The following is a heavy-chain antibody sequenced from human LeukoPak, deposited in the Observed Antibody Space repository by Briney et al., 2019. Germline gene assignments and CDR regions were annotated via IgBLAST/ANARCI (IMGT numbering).Heavy chain of an antibody. D-gene: IGHD1-1*01. Sequence: PSETLSLTCTVSGGSISSSSYYWGWIRQPPGKGLEWIGSIYYSGSTYYNPSLKSRVTISVDTSKNQFSLKLSSVTAADTAVYYCARGRKERVALDAFDIWGQGTMVTVSS. CDR3: ARGRKERVALDAFDI. CDR1: GGSISSSSYY. V-gene: IGHV4-39*01. CDR2: IYYSGST. J-gene: IGHJ3*02.